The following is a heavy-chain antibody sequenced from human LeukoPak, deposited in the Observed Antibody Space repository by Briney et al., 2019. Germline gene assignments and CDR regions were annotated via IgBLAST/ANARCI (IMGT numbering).Heavy chain of an antibody. D-gene: IGHD4/OR15-4a*01. J-gene: IGHJ4*02. CDR1: GFTFSSYA. Sequence: GGSLRLSCAASGFTFSSYAMHWVRQAPGKGLEWVAVISYDGSNKYYADSVKGRFTISRDNSKNTLYLQMNSLRAEDTAVYYCAKNSEQGAPAPLDYWGQGTLVTVSS. CDR2: ISYDGSNK. CDR3: AKNSEQGAPAPLDY. V-gene: IGHV3-30*04.